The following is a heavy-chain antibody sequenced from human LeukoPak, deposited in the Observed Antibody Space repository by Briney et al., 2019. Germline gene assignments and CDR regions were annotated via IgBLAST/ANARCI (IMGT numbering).Heavy chain of an antibody. Sequence: MPSETLSLTCAVYGGSFSGYYWSWIRRPPGKGLEWIGEINHSGSTNYNPSLKSRVTISVDTSKNQFSLKLSSVTAADTAVYYCARGRHIVVVPAAPPGYFQHWGQGTLVTVSS. CDR1: GGSFSGYY. CDR2: INHSGST. D-gene: IGHD2-2*01. V-gene: IGHV4-34*01. J-gene: IGHJ1*01. CDR3: ARGRHIVVVPAAPPGYFQH.